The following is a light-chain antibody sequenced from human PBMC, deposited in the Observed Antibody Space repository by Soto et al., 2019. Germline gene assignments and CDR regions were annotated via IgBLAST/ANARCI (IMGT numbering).Light chain of an antibody. CDR3: HQYGSSPYT. CDR2: GVS. V-gene: IGKV3-20*01. CDR1: QSVSNSY. J-gene: IGKJ2*01. Sequence: EIVLTQSPGTLSLSPGERATLSCRASQSVSNSYLAWYQQKPGQAPRLLISGVSSRATGIPDRFSGSGSGTDFTLTISRLEPEDFAVYYCHQYGSSPYTFGQGPKLEI.